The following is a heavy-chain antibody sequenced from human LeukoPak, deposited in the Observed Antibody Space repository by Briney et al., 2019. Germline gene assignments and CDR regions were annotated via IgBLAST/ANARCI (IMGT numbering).Heavy chain of an antibody. Sequence: ASVKVSCKASGYTFTGYYMHWVRQAPGQGLEWMGWINPNSGGTNYAQKFQGRVTMTRDTSISTAYMEPSRLRSDDTAVYYCARAPYCSSTSCQRYNWFDPWGQGTLVTVSS. CDR2: INPNSGGT. CDR3: ARAPYCSSTSCQRYNWFDP. CDR1: GYTFTGYY. J-gene: IGHJ5*02. D-gene: IGHD2-2*01. V-gene: IGHV1-2*02.